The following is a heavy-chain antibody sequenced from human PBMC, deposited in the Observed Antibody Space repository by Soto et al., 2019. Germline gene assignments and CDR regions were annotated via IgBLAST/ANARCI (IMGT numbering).Heavy chain of an antibody. CDR2: TYSGGST. CDR1: GFTVRSTY. D-gene: IGHD5-18*01. CDR3: ARSGYSYGPFDY. J-gene: IGHJ4*02. Sequence: EVQLVESGGGLIQPGGSLRLSCVASGFTVRSTYMSWVRQAPGKGLEWVSVTYSGGSTYYADSVKGRFTISRDNSKNTLYLQMNSLRAEDTAVYYCARSGYSYGPFDYWGQGTLVTVSS. V-gene: IGHV3-53*01.